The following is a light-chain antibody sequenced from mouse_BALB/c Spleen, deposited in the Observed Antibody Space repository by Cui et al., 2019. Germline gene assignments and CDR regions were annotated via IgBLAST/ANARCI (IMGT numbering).Light chain of an antibody. V-gene: IGKV4-68*01. CDR3: QQWSSNPPT. J-gene: IGKJ4*01. Sequence: QIVLTQSPALMSASPGEKVTMTCSASSSVSYMYWYQQKPRSSPKPWIYLTSNLASGVPARFSGSGSGTSYSLTISSMEAEDAATYYCQQWSSNPPTFGSGTKLGIK. CDR2: LTS. CDR1: SSVSY.